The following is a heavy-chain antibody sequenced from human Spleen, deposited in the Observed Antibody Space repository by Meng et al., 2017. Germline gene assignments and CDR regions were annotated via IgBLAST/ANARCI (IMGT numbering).Heavy chain of an antibody. CDR3: ARSRITMIVVVMN. V-gene: IGHV4-38-2*02. CDR2: IYYSGST. Sequence: SETLSLTCTVSISSISSGYYWGWIRQPPGKGLEWIGSIYYSGSTYYNPSLKSRVTISVDTSKNQFSLKLSSVTAADTAVYYCARSRITMIVVVMNWGQGTLVTVSS. CDR1: ISSISSGYY. J-gene: IGHJ4*02. D-gene: IGHD3-22*01.